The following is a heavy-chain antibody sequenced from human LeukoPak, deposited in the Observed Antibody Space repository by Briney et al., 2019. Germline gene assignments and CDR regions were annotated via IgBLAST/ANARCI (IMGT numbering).Heavy chain of an antibody. V-gene: IGHV3-23*01. D-gene: IGHD3-22*01. CDR3: ARDLRSSGYYAFDY. CDR2: IDGGGGST. CDR1: GFTFSNFV. Sequence: PGGSLRLSCAASGFTFSNFVMSWVRQAPGKGLEWVSYIDGGGGSTNYADSVKGRFTISRDNSKNTLYLQMNSLRAEDTAVYYCARDLRSSGYYAFDYWGQGTLVTVSS. J-gene: IGHJ4*02.